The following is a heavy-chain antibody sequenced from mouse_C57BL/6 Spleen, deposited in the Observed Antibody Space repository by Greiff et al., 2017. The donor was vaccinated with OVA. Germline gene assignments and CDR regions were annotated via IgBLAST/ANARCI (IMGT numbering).Heavy chain of an antibody. Sequence: VQLQQSGAELVRPGASVKLSCTASGFNIKDDYMHWVKQRPEQGLEWIGWIDPENGDTEYASKFQGKATITADTSSNTAYLQLSSLTSEDTAVYYCTCSTTGAYWGQGTLVTVSA. CDR1: GFNIKDDY. D-gene: IGHD1-1*01. V-gene: IGHV14-4*01. CDR3: TCSTTGAY. J-gene: IGHJ3*01. CDR2: IDPENGDT.